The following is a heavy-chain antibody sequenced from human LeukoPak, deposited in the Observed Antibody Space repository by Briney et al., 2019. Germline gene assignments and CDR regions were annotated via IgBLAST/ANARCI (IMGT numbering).Heavy chain of an antibody. V-gene: IGHV1-46*01. CDR1: GYTFTNYY. Sequence: GAAVKVSCKASGYTFTNYYIHWVRQAPGQGLEWMGIINASGSSSSYAQKFQGRVTMTRDTSTSTVYMELSRLRSEDTAVYYCAGGTTNTNGAFDMWGQGTMVTVSS. CDR3: AGGTTNTNGAFDM. J-gene: IGHJ3*02. D-gene: IGHD2-8*01. CDR2: INASGSSS.